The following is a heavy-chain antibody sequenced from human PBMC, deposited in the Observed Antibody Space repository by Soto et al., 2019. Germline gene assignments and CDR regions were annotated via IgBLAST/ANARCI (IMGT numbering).Heavy chain of an antibody. D-gene: IGHD2-15*01. CDR1: GYSFTSYW. Sequence: GESLKSSCKGSGYSFTSYWIGWVRQMPGKGLEWMGIIYPGDSDTRYSPSFQGQVTISADKSISTAYLQWSSLKASDTAMYYCARLDCSGGSCPFYYYYGMDVWGQGTTVTVSS. CDR2: IYPGDSDT. V-gene: IGHV5-51*01. J-gene: IGHJ6*02. CDR3: ARLDCSGGSCPFYYYYGMDV.